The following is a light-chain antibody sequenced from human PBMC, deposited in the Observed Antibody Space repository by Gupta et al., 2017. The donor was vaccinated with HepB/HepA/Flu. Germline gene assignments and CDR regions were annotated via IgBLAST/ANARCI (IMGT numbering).Light chain of an antibody. J-gene: IGKJ1*01. Sequence: EIQMTQSPSTLFAAVGDSVTITCRASQSISTLLAWFQQKPGRAPNLLVYGASTLERGIPSRFSGSGSGTDFTLSISGLQPDDFATYYCQEYSGSSWTFGQGTKVEI. V-gene: IGKV1-5*03. CDR2: GAS. CDR1: QSISTL. CDR3: QEYSGSSWT.